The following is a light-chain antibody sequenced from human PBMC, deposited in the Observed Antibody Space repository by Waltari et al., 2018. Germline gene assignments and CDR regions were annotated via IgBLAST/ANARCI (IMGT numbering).Light chain of an antibody. CDR1: SGHSSNI. CDR3: QTGGHGTWV. J-gene: IGLJ3*02. Sequence: QLVLTQSPSASASLGASVKLTCTLDSGHSSNIVAWLQQQPEEGPRYLMKINSDGSHSKGDEIPDRFSGSSSGAERYLTISSVQSEDEADYYCQTGGHGTWVFGGGTKLTVL. CDR2: INSDGSH. V-gene: IGLV4-69*01.